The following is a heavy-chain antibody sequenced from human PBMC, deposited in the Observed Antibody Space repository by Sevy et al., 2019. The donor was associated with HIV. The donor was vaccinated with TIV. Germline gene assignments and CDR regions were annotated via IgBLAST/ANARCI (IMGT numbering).Heavy chain of an antibody. D-gene: IGHD5-18*01. J-gene: IGHJ4*02. CDR2: INPQSGDS. CDR3: ARDLRLRGYGYGSCDY. Sequence: ASVKVSCKASGYTFTGQYIHWVRQAPGQGLEWMGWINPQSGDSNYEQEFQGRVTMTRDTSINTAYMELSGLTSDKTAVYYCARDLRLRGYGYGSCDYWGQGTLVTVSS. CDR1: GYTFTGQY. V-gene: IGHV1-2*02.